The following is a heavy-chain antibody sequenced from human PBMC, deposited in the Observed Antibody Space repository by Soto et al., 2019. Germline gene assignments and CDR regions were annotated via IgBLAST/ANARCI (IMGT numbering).Heavy chain of an antibody. J-gene: IGHJ4*02. CDR1: GLTFGNYA. D-gene: IGHD3-16*02. V-gene: IGHV3-23*01. CDR3: AKNQERQLPRVIDF. CDR2: MSGSSSTT. Sequence: RLSCATSGLTFGNYAMSWVRQAPGGGLEWVSSMSGSSSTTYYADSVRGRFTISRDRSKNTLYLQMSSLRAEDTALYYCAKNQERQLPRVIDFWGQGTLVTVSS.